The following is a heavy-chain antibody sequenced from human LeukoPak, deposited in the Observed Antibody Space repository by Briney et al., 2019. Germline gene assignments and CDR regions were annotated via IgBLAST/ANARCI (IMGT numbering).Heavy chain of an antibody. Sequence: GGSLRLSCAASGLTFSSYAVGWVRQAPGKGLEWVSAISGSGGSTYYADSVKGRFTISRDNSKNTLFLQMNSLRADDTATYYCAKAPAGQWFVLDYWGQGTLVTVSS. CDR3: AKAPAGQWFVLDY. CDR2: ISGSGGST. V-gene: IGHV3-23*01. D-gene: IGHD3-10*01. CDR1: GLTFSSYA. J-gene: IGHJ4*02.